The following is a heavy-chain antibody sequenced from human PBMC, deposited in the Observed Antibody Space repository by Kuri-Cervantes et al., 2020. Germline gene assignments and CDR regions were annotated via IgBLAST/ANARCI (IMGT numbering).Heavy chain of an antibody. CDR3: ARELGYCSGGSCYSWFDP. CDR1: GFTFSGYS. J-gene: IGHJ5*02. D-gene: IGHD2-15*01. Sequence: GESLKISCAASGFTFSGYSMNWIRRAPGKGLEWLAYISVGSTTIYYADSVKGRFTISRDDAESSLYLQMNSLRDDDTAVYYCARELGYCSGGSCYSWFDPWGQGTLVTVSS. V-gene: IGHV3-48*02. CDR2: ISVGSTTI.